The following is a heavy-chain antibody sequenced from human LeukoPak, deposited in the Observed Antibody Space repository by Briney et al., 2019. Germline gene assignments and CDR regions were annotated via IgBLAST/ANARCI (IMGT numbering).Heavy chain of an antibody. CDR3: AREYTSRFDY. V-gene: IGHV3-30-3*01. D-gene: IGHD2-2*01. CDR2: ISYDGGNK. Sequence: PGGSLRLSCAASGFTFSSYAMHWVRQAPGKGLEWVAVISYDGGNKYYADSVKGRFTISRDNSKNTLHLQMNSLRAEDTAVYYCAREYTSRFDYWGQGTLVTVSS. CDR1: GFTFSSYA. J-gene: IGHJ4*02.